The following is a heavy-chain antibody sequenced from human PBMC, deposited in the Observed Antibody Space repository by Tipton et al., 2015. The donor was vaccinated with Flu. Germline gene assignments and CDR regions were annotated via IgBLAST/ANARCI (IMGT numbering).Heavy chain of an antibody. J-gene: IGHJ4*02. Sequence: TLSLTCTVSGYSISSNYWDWIRQPAGKELEWIGRIFVGGGTNYNPSLRGRVSMSADTYKNQFSLKLSSVTAADTAVYYCARGTRSDDSSGHYPRYFDYWGQGTLVIVSS. CDR3: ARGTRSDDSSGHYPRYFDY. CDR2: IFVGGGT. V-gene: IGHV4-4*07. CDR1: GYSISSNY. D-gene: IGHD3-22*01.